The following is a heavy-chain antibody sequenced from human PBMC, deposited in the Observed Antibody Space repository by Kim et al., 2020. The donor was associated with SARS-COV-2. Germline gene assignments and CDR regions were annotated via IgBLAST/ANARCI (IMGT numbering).Heavy chain of an antibody. CDR1: GFTFSSYD. V-gene: IGHV3-33*05. CDR3: ARSALSFGFLTGFQDY. CDR2: ISYDGSSK. D-gene: IGHD3-9*01. Sequence: GGSLRLSCAASGFTFSSYDMHWVRQAPGKGLEWVAVISYDGSSKYYADSVKGRFTISRDNSKNTLYLQMNSLRAEDTAVYYCARSALSFGFLTGFQDYWGQGTLVTVSS. J-gene: IGHJ4*02.